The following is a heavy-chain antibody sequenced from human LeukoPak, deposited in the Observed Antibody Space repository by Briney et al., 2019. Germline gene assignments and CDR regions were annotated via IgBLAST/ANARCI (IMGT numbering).Heavy chain of an antibody. CDR3: ARASILKRLDP. Sequence: SETLSLTCTVSGGSISSGSYSWTWIRQPAGKGLEWIGRIDTSGSTNYNSSLKSRVTISVDTSKNQFSLKLSSVTAADTAVYYCARASILKRLDPWGQGTLVTVSS. J-gene: IGHJ5*02. CDR1: GGSISSGSYS. D-gene: IGHD3-9*01. V-gene: IGHV4-61*02. CDR2: IDTSGST.